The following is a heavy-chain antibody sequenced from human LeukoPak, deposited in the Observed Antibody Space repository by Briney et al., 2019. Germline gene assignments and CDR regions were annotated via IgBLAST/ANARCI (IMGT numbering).Heavy chain of an antibody. J-gene: IGHJ4*02. CDR3: ARDTSGSYSVDY. Sequence: GGSLRLSCAASGFTFNTYAMHWVRQAPGKGLEWVAVIWYDGSNKYYADSVKGRFTISRDNSKNPLYLQMNSLRPEDTAVYYCARDTSGSYSVDYWGQGTLVTVSS. CDR2: IWYDGSNK. D-gene: IGHD3-10*01. CDR1: GFTFNTYA. V-gene: IGHV3-30*04.